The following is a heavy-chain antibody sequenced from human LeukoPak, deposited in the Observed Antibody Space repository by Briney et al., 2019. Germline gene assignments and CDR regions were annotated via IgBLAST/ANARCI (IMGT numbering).Heavy chain of an antibody. CDR1: GFTFSNSW. Sequence: PGGSLRLSCAASGFTFSNSWMSWVRQAPGRGLEWVGRIKSKDTGGTQDYAAPVKDRFLISRDDSETTLYLQMNGLKTEDTAVYFCAADSPVSMAHSFDYWGQGILVTVS. J-gene: IGHJ4*02. D-gene: IGHD2-21*01. V-gene: IGHV3-15*01. CDR3: AADSPVSMAHSFDY. CDR2: IKSKDTGGTQ.